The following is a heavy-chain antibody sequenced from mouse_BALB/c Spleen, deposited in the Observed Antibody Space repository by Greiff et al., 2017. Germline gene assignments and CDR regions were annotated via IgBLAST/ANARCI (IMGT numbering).Heavy chain of an antibody. CDR3: ARNSHYYGSSFYAMDY. Sequence: EVQLVESGGGLVKPGGSLKLSCAASGFTFSSYAMSWVRQTPEKRLEWVASISSGGSTYYPDSVKGRFTISRDNARNILYLQMSSLRSEDTAMYYCARNSHYYGSSFYAMDYWGQGTSVTVSS. CDR2: ISSGGST. V-gene: IGHV5-6-5*01. J-gene: IGHJ4*01. CDR1: GFTFSSYA. D-gene: IGHD1-1*01.